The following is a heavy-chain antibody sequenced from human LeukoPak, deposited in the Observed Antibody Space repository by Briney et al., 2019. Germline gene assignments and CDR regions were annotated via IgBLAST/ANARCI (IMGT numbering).Heavy chain of an antibody. CDR3: ARFKSSGWYYFDY. J-gene: IGHJ4*02. CDR2: IYSSGSA. Sequence: SETLSHTCLVSGDSVSRTSYYYWSWIRQPPGKGLEWIGNIYSSGSANYNPSLKSRVTMSVDTSNNQFSLKLSSVTAADSAVYYCARFKSSGWYYFDYWGQGTLVTVSS. CDR1: GDSVSRTSYYY. V-gene: IGHV4-61*01. D-gene: IGHD6-19*01.